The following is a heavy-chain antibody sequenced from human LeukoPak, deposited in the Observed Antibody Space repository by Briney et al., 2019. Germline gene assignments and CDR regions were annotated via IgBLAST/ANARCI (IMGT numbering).Heavy chain of an antibody. Sequence: SSETLSLTCTVSGGSISSYYWSRIRQPPGKGLEWIGYIYYSGSTNYNPSLKSRVTISVDTSKNQFSLKLTSVTAADTAVYYCARGFDAHNAFDIWGQGTMVTVSS. J-gene: IGHJ3*02. CDR2: IYYSGST. V-gene: IGHV4-59*08. D-gene: IGHD3-9*01. CDR1: GGSISSYY. CDR3: ARGFDAHNAFDI.